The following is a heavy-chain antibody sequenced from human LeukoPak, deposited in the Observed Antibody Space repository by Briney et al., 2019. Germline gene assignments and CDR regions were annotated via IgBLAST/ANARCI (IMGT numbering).Heavy chain of an antibody. V-gene: IGHV3-7*03. CDR3: ASNYGG. D-gene: IGHD4-11*01. J-gene: IGHJ4*02. Sequence: GXSLRLSCAASGFDFSNYWMYWVRQAPGKGLEWVANIKQDGSEKYYVDSVRGRFTISRDNAKNSLSLQMNSLRAEDTAVYYCASNYGGWGQGTLVTVSS. CDR2: IKQDGSEK. CDR1: GFDFSNYW.